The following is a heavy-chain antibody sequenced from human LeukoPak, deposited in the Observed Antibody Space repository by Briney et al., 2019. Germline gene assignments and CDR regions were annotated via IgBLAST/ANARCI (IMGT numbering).Heavy chain of an antibody. J-gene: IGHJ3*02. V-gene: IGHV3-49*04. CDR3: TKPSLTIFGVVDAFYI. D-gene: IGHD3-3*01. CDR2: IRSKAYGGTT. CDR1: GFSFGDYA. Sequence: PGGSLRLSCTASGFSFGDYAMSWVRQAPGKGLEWVGFIRSKAYGGTTEYAASVKGRFTISRDDSKSIAYLQMNSLKTEDTAVYYCTKPSLTIFGVVDAFYIWGQGTMVTVSS.